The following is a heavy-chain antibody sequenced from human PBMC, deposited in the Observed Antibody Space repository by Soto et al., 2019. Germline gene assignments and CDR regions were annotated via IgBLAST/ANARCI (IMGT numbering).Heavy chain of an antibody. CDR1: GCSFRSYA. Sequence: EVQLLESGGGLVQPGGSLRLSCVASGCSFRSYAMSWVRQAPGKGPEWVSSISTSGDSTNYADSVKGRVTISRDNSKNTQYLQMNSLRAEDTAVYYCAKNYFMDVWGKGTTVIVSS. CDR2: ISTSGDST. CDR3: AKNYFMDV. J-gene: IGHJ6*03. V-gene: IGHV3-23*01.